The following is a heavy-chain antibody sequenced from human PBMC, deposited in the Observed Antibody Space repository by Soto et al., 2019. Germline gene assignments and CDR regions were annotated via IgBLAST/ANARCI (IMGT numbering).Heavy chain of an antibody. J-gene: IGHJ4*02. CDR1: GASISSTSSGDW. D-gene: IGHD1-26*01. Sequence: QVQLQESGPGLVKPSGTLSLTCTVSGASISSTSSGDWWSWVRQPPGKGLEWIGEIHHSGSTNYNPSLKSRVTMSVDKSKNQFSLRLSSVTAADTAVHCCAKMVGATLVDYWGQGTLVTVSS. V-gene: IGHV4-4*01. CDR3: AKMVGATLVDY. CDR2: IHHSGST.